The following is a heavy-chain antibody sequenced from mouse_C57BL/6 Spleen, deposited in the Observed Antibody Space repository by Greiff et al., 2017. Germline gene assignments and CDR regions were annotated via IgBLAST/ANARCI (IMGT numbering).Heavy chain of an antibody. CDR3: ARVGTTENGAMDY. CDR1: GYTFTSYG. J-gene: IGHJ4*01. D-gene: IGHD1-1*01. Sequence: VQRVESGAELARPGASVKLSCKASGYTFTSYGISWVKQRTGQGLEWIGEIYPRSGNTYYNEKFKGKATLTADKSSSTAYMELRSLTSEDSAVYFCARVGTTENGAMDYWGQGTSVTVSS. CDR2: IYPRSGNT. V-gene: IGHV1-81*01.